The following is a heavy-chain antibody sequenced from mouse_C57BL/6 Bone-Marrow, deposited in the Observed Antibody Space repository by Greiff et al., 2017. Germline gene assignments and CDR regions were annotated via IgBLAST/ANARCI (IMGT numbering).Heavy chain of an antibody. CDR1: GIDFSRYW. CDR3: ARPEGTGTVWYFDV. V-gene: IGHV4-1*01. CDR2: INPDSSTI. D-gene: IGHD4-1*01. Sequence: DVKLQESGGGLVQPGGSLKLSCAASGIDFSRYWMSWVRRAPGKGLEWIGEINPDSSTINYAPSLKDKFLISRDNAKNTLYLQMSKVRSEDTALYYCARPEGTGTVWYFDVWGTGTTVTVSS. J-gene: IGHJ1*03.